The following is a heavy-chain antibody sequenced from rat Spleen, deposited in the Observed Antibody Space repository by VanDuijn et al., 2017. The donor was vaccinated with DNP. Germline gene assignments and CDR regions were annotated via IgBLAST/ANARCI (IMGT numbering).Heavy chain of an antibody. Sequence: EVQLVESGGGLVQPGRSLKLSCAVSGFTFSDYYMAWVRQAPAKGLEWVATISPSGDRTFYRDSVKGRFTISRDNARNTLYLQMGTLRSEDTATYYCTTSDYYYSSFIPFAYWGQGTLVTVSS. D-gene: IGHD1-2*01. CDR1: GFTFSDYY. CDR3: TTSDYYYSSFIPFAY. J-gene: IGHJ3*01. V-gene: IGHV5-27*01. CDR2: ISPSGDRT.